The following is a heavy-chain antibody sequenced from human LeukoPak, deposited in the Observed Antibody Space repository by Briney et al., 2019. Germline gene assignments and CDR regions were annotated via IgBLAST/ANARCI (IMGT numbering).Heavy chain of an antibody. D-gene: IGHD2-15*01. J-gene: IGHJ5*02. CDR1: GFTFSSYW. CDR3: ARDLGRDCSGGSCYSKDGLFDP. V-gene: IGHV3-21*01. Sequence: PGGSLRLSCAASGFTFSSYWMSWVRQAPGKGLEWVSSISSSSSYIYYADSVKGRFTISRDNAKNSLYLQMNRLRAEDTAVYYCARDLGRDCSGGSCYSKDGLFDPWGQGTPVTVSS. CDR2: ISSSSSYI.